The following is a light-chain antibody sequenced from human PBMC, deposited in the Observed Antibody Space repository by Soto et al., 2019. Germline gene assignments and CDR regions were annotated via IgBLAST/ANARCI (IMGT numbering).Light chain of an antibody. CDR1: SSDVGAYDY. J-gene: IGLJ2*01. CDR2: DVS. Sequence: QSALTQPASVSGSPGQSIAISCTGTSSDVGAYDYVSWYQQHPGEAPKVKIYDVSHRPSGVSDRFSGSKSGNTASLTISGLQAEDEADYYCSSYAKSGSVVFGGGTK. V-gene: IGLV2-14*01. CDR3: SSYAKSGSVV.